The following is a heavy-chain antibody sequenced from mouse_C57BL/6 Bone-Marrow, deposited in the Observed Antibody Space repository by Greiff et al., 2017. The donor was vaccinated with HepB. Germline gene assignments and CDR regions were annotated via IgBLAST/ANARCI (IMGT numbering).Heavy chain of an antibody. CDR3: ASARGNPFDF. J-gene: IGHJ2*01. CDR1: GYSFTGYY. Sequence: VQLQQSGPELVKPGDSVKISCKASGYSFTGYYMNWVMQSHGKSLEWIGRINPYNGDTFYNQKFKGKAKLTVDKSSSTAHMELRSLTSEDSAVYYCASARGNPFDFWGQGTTLTVSS. D-gene: IGHD2-1*01. V-gene: IGHV1-20*01. CDR2: INPYNGDT.